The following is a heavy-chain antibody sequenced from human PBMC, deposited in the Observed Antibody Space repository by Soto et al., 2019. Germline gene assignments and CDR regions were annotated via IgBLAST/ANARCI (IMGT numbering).Heavy chain of an antibody. Sequence: QVQLQQWGAGLLKPSETLSLTCAVNGGSLSGYYWSWIRQPPGKGLEWIGEIKDGGSTNYSPSLKSRATISSDTSNNPFSLRLNSVTAADTAVYYCARGQEGVVATHWDQGTLVTVSS. V-gene: IGHV4-34*01. CDR2: IKDGGST. D-gene: IGHD5-12*01. CDR3: ARGQEGVVATH. CDR1: GGSLSGYY. J-gene: IGHJ4*02.